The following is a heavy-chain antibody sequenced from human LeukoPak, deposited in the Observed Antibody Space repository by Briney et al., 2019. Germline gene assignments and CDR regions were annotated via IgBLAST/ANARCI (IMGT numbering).Heavy chain of an antibody. CDR1: GGSITGYY. V-gene: IGHV4-59*01. D-gene: IGHD4-17*01. J-gene: IGHJ5*02. CDR2: ISDSGST. CDR3: ARVFRGAVTSNWFDP. Sequence: MPSETLSLTCTASGGSITGYYWTWIRQPPGKGLEWIGYISDSGSTNYNPSLKSRVTMSVDSSNTEFSLRLNSVTAADTAVYYCARVFRGAVTSNWFDPWGQGTLVTVSS.